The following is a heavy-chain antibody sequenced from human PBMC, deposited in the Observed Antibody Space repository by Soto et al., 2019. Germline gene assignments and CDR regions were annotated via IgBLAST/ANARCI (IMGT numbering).Heavy chain of an antibody. D-gene: IGHD2-15*01. CDR1: GFTFGDSY. CDR3: VRGGGGGLFDP. CDR2: ISPGSRYP. Sequence: GGSLRLSCAGSGFTFGDSYMSWIRQAPGKGLERLSYISPGSRYPAYADSVKGRFTISRDNAKRSLYPQMMSLTAEDTAIYYCVRGGGGGLFDPWGQGTMVTVSS. J-gene: IGHJ5*02. V-gene: IGHV3-11*06.